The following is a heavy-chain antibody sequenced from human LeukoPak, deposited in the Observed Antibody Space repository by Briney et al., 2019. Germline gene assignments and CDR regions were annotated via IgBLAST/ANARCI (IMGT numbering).Heavy chain of an antibody. CDR3: ARATSSSWYHYMDV. V-gene: IGHV3-21*01. CDR1: GFTFSSYS. Sequence: GGSLRLSCAASGFTFSSYSMKWVRQAPGKGLEWVSSISSSSSYIYYADSVMGRFTISRDNAKNSLYLQMNSLRAEDTAVYYCARATSSSWYHYMDVWGKGTTVTVSS. J-gene: IGHJ6*03. D-gene: IGHD6-13*01. CDR2: ISSSSSYI.